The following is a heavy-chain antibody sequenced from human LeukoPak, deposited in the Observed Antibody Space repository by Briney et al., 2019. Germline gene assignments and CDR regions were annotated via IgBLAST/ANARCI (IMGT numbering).Heavy chain of an antibody. J-gene: IGHJ6*04. CDR2: TDPSDSYT. CDR1: GYSFPSYW. Sequence: GESLKISCKGSGYSFPSYWISWVRQLPGKGLEWMGRTDPSDSYTNYSPSFQGHVTMSADKSISTAYLQWSSLKASDTAMYYCVRSVAGTDYYDYGLDVWGKGTTVTVSS. V-gene: IGHV5-10-1*01. CDR3: VRSVAGTDYYDYGLDV. D-gene: IGHD6-19*01.